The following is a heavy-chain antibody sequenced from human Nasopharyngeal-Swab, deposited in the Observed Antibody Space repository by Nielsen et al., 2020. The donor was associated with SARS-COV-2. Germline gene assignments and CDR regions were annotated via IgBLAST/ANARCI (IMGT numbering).Heavy chain of an antibody. D-gene: IGHD2-2*01. J-gene: IGHJ6*03. CDR1: GYTFTSYG. CDR3: ARAICSSTSCYHYYMDV. Sequence: ASVKVSCKASGYTFTSYGISWVRQATAQGLEWMGWISAYNGNTNYAQKLQGRVTMTTDTSTSTAYMELRSLRSDDTAVYYCARAICSSTSCYHYYMDVWGKGTTVTVSS. V-gene: IGHV1-18*01. CDR2: ISAYNGNT.